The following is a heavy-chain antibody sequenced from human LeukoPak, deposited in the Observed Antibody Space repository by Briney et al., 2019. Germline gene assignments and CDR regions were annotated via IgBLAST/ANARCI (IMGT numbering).Heavy chain of an antibody. D-gene: IGHD3-3*01. CDR2: LSYDGSNK. V-gene: IGHV3-30-3*01. CDR3: ARGAPRNYDFWSGPFDY. J-gene: IGHJ4*02. Sequence: GGPLRLSCAASGFTFSNYAMHWVRQVPGKGLEWVDLLSYDGSNKCYADSVKGRFTISRDNSKNTLYLQMNSLRGEDTAVYYCARGAPRNYDFWSGPFDYWGQGSLVTVSS. CDR1: GFTFSNYA.